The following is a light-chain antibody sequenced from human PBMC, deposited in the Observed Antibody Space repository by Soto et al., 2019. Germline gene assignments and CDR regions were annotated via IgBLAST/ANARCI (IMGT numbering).Light chain of an antibody. CDR2: EGS. V-gene: IGLV2-23*01. CDR3: CSYAGSSTVV. CDR1: SCDVGSYNL. Sequence: QSALPQPASVSGSPGQSITISCTGTSCDVGSYNLVSWYQQHPGKAPKLMIYEGSKRPSGVSNRFSGSKSGNTASLTISGLQAEDEADYYCCSYAGSSTVVFGGGTKLTVL. J-gene: IGLJ2*01.